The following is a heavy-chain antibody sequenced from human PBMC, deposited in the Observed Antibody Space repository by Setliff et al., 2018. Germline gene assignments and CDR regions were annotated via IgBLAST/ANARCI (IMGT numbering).Heavy chain of an antibody. Sequence: GASVKVSCKASGGTFSSYAISWVRQAPGQGLEWMGGIIPIFGTANYAQKFQGRVTITADESTSTAYMELSSLRSEDTAVYYCARDSRGLVPAAIEGSYYYYGMDVGGQGTTVTVSS. J-gene: IGHJ6*02. CDR2: IIPIFGTA. V-gene: IGHV1-69*13. CDR1: GGTFSSYA. CDR3: ARDSRGLVPAAIEGSYYYYGMDV. D-gene: IGHD2-2*02.